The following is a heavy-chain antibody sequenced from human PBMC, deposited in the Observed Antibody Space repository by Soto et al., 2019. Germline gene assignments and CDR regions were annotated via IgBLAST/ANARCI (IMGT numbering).Heavy chain of an antibody. V-gene: IGHV2-5*02. CDR1: GFSLSTTGVG. Sequence: QITLKESGPTLVKPTQTLTLTCTSSGFSLSTTGVGVGWIRQPPGKALEWLALIYWDDDKRYNPSLNSRLTITKDTSKNQVVLAMTNVDPVDTATYYCVQSRCGGDCLQSYSSHSYYGLDVWGQGTTVTVSS. CDR3: VQSRCGGDCLQSYSSHSYYGLDV. D-gene: IGHD2-21*02. J-gene: IGHJ6*02. CDR2: IYWDDDK.